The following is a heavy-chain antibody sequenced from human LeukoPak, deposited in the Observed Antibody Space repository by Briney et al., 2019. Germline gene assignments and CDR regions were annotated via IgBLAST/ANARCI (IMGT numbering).Heavy chain of an antibody. CDR3: ARHGLGYCSSTSCYYYGMDV. J-gene: IGHJ6*02. CDR2: IYYSGST. V-gene: IGHV4-59*08. CDR1: GGSISSYY. D-gene: IGHD2-2*01. Sequence: SETLSLTCTVSGGSISSYYWSCIRQPPGKGLEWIGYIYYSGSTNYYPSLKSRVTISVDTSKNQFSLKLSSVTAADMAVYYCARHGLGYCSSTSCYYYGMDVWGQGTTVTVSS.